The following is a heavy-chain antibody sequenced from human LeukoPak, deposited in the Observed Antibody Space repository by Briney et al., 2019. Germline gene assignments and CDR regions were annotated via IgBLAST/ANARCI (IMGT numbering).Heavy chain of an antibody. CDR2: ISAYNGDT. CDR3: ARGGYYGSGSFPDY. CDR1: GYSFASFG. J-gene: IGHJ4*02. D-gene: IGHD3-10*01. V-gene: IGHV1-18*01. Sequence: ASVKVSCKASGYSFASFGINWVPQAPGQGLEWMGWISAYNGDTNYAQNLQGRVTMTTDTSTSTAYMDLRSLRSDDTAVYYCARGGYYGSGSFPDYWGQGTLVTVSS.